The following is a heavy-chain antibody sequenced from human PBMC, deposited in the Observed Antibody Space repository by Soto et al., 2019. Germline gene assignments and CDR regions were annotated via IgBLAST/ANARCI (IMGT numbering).Heavy chain of an antibody. J-gene: IGHJ6*02. V-gene: IGHV1-69*13. CDR1: GGTFSSYA. CDR3: ARDRTRVAAGYYYGMDV. CDR2: IIPIFGTA. Sequence: SVKVSCKASGGTFSSYAISWVRQAPGQGLEWMGGIIPIFGTANYAQKFQGRVTITADESTSTAYMELSSLRSEDTAVYYCARDRTRVAAGYYYGMDVCGQGTTVTVS. D-gene: IGHD6-13*01.